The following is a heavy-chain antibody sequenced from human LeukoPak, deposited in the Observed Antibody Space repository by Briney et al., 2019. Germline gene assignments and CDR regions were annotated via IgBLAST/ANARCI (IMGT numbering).Heavy chain of an antibody. V-gene: IGHV3-7*01. Sequence: GGSLRLSCAASGFTFSSYWMNWVRQAPGKGLECAANIKEGGGEKYYVDPVKGRFTISRDNAKNALCLQMNSLRAEDTAVYYCAKGTYSSSWPPGSYYYYYYMDVWGKGTTVTVSS. CDR3: AKGTYSSSWPPGSYYYYYYMDV. D-gene: IGHD6-13*01. CDR1: GFTFSSYW. J-gene: IGHJ6*03. CDR2: IKEGGGEK.